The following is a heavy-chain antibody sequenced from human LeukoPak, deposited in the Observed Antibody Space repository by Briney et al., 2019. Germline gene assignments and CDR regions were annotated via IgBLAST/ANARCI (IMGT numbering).Heavy chain of an antibody. J-gene: IGHJ4*02. Sequence: HPGGSLRLSCAASGFTFSSYAMSWVRQAPGKGLEWVSAISGSGGSTYYADSVKGRFTISRDNSKNTLYLQMNSLRAEDTAVYYCANSYDSSGYNPHFDYWGQGTLVTVSS. CDR3: ANSYDSSGYNPHFDY. CDR1: GFTFSSYA. CDR2: ISGSGGST. V-gene: IGHV3-23*01. D-gene: IGHD3-22*01.